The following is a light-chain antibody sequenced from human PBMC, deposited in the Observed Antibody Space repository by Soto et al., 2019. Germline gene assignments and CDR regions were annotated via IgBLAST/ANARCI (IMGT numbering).Light chain of an antibody. CDR3: TSYSSSNNFDVV. CDR1: TSDDGGYDF. J-gene: IGLJ2*01. V-gene: IGLV2-14*01. Sequence: QSALTQPASVSGSPGQSITISCTGTTSDDGGYDFVSWYQQHPGKAPKLIIYEVSNRPSGVSNRFSASKSGNTASLTISGLQAEDEADYFCTSYSSSNNFDVVSGGGTKVTVL. CDR2: EVS.